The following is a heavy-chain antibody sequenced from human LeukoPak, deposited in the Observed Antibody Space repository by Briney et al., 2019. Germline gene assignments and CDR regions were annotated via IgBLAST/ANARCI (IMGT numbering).Heavy chain of an antibody. J-gene: IGHJ4*02. CDR3: AREGRIGFDY. D-gene: IGHD3-10*01. Sequence: PSETLSLTCSVSGGSISRYYWSWIRQPPGKGLEWIGYIYHSGSTNSNPSLKTRLTISLDTSNKEVSLKLSSVTAADTAVYYCAREGRIGFDYWGQGTLVTVSS. CDR2: IYHSGST. CDR1: GGSISRYY. V-gene: IGHV4-4*08.